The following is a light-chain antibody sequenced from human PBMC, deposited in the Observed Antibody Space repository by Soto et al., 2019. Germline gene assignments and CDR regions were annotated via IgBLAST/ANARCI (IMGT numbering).Light chain of an antibody. V-gene: IGKV3-11*01. J-gene: IGKJ3*01. Sequence: EIVLTQSPATLSLSPGERATLSCRSSHTVGTYLAWYQQKPGQGPRLFIYGSSNRATGIPARFSASGSVTDFSLTLSGLEAEDSAVYCCQQRTNGRRLFSLGRGTKVDIK. CDR3: QQRTNGRRLFS. CDR2: GSS. CDR1: HTVGTY.